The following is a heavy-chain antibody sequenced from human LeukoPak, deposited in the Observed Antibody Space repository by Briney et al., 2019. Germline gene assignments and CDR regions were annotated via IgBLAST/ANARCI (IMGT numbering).Heavy chain of an antibody. Sequence: GGSLRLSCAASGFTFSSYAMSWVRQAPGKGLEWVSAISGSGGSTYYADSVKGRFTISRDNSKNTLYLQMNSLGAEDTAVYYCAKDLHGDYDILTGPPGDWGQGTLVTVSS. CDR3: AKDLHGDYDILTGPPGD. D-gene: IGHD3-9*01. V-gene: IGHV3-23*01. CDR1: GFTFSSYA. J-gene: IGHJ4*02. CDR2: ISGSGGST.